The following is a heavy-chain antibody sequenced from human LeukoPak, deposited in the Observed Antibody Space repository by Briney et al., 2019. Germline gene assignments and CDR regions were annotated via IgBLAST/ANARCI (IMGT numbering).Heavy chain of an antibody. V-gene: IGHV3-74*01. Sequence: GGSLRLSCAASGFTFSNYWMHWVRQAPGKGLVWVSRINSDGSSRNYADSVKGRFTISRDNAKNTLCLQMNSLRAEDTAVYYCASASSHRIAAGGDYWGQGTLVTVSS. CDR2: INSDGSSR. J-gene: IGHJ4*02. CDR3: ASASSHRIAAGGDY. D-gene: IGHD6-13*01. CDR1: GFTFSNYW.